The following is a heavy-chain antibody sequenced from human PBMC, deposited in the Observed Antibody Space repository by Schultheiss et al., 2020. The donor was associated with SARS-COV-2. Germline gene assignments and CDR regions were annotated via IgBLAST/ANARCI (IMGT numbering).Heavy chain of an antibody. CDR1: GFTFSSYG. CDR2: ISSSSSYI. D-gene: IGHD3-10*01. V-gene: IGHV3-21*01. Sequence: GGSLRLSCAASGFTFSSYGMHWVRQAPGKGLEWVSSISSSSSYIYYADSVKGRFTISRDNAKNSLYLQMNSLRAEDTAVYYCVKDLVRGDDYWGQGTLVTVSS. J-gene: IGHJ4*02. CDR3: VKDLVRGDDY.